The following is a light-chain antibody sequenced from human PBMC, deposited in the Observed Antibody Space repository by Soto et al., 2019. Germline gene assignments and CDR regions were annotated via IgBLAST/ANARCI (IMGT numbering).Light chain of an antibody. CDR3: QQYSNWPPYT. CDR1: QSVSSN. J-gene: IGKJ2*01. V-gene: IGKV3D-15*01. CDR2: GAS. Sequence: EIVMTQSPATLSLSPGERATLSCRASQSVSSNLAWYQQKPGQAPRLLIYGASTRATGIPARFSGSGSGTDFTLTISSLESEDFAVYYCQQYSNWPPYTFGQGTQLEIK.